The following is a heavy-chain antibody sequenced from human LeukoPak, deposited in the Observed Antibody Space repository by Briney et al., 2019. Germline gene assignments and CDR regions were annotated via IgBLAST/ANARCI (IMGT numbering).Heavy chain of an antibody. CDR1: GFTFSSYA. Sequence: GGSLRLSCAASGFTFSSYAISWVRQAPGKGLEWVSAISGSGGSTYYADSVKGRFTITRDNSENTLYLQMHSLRAEDTAVYYCARDRPNYYGSDGHYYRRDGDYWGRGTLVTVSS. CDR3: ARDRPNYYGSDGHYYRRDGDY. V-gene: IGHV3-23*01. D-gene: IGHD3-22*01. J-gene: IGHJ4*02. CDR2: ISGSGGST.